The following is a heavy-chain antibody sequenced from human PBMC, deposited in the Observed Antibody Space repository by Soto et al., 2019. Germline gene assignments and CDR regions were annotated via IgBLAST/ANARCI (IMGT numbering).Heavy chain of an antibody. Sequence: EVQLVESGGGLGQPGTSLRLSCAASGFTFDDFAMQWVRQAPGKGLEWVAGINWNSRSIDYADSVKGGFIISRDNAKKSIYLQLNNLRTEDTAFYYCAKDRRAMNWYFDLWGRGTLVVVS. V-gene: IGHV3-9*01. J-gene: IGHJ2*01. CDR2: INWNSRSI. CDR3: AKDRRAMNWYFDL. CDR1: GFTFDDFA.